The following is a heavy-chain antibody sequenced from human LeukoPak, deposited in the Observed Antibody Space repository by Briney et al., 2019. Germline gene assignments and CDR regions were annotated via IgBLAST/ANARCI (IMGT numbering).Heavy chain of an antibody. CDR1: GYTFTGYD. CDR2: MNPNSGNI. CDR3: ARALSWTTESYYYMDV. Sequence: GASVKVSCKASGYTFTGYDINWVRQATGQGLEWMGWMNPNSGNIGYAQKFQGRVTMTKNTSITTAYMELSSLRSEDTAVYYCARALSWTTESYYYMDVWGKGTTVTVSS. V-gene: IGHV1-8*01. J-gene: IGHJ6*03. D-gene: IGHD3/OR15-3a*01.